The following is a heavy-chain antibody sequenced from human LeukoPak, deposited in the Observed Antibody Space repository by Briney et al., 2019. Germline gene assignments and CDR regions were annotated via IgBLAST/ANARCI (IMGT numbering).Heavy chain of an antibody. D-gene: IGHD6-13*01. CDR2: IYYSGST. V-gene: IGHV4-59*01. Sequence: SETLSLTCTVSGGSISSYYWSWIRQPPGKGLEWIGYIYYSGSTNYNPSLKSRVTISVDTSKNQFSLKLSSVTAADTAVYYCARTIDHSSWYYLLWGQGTLVTVSS. CDR3: ARTIDHSSWYYLL. J-gene: IGHJ4*02. CDR1: GGSISSYY.